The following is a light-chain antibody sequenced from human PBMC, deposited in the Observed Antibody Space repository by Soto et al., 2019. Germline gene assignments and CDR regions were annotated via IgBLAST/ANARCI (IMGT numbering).Light chain of an antibody. CDR3: QQYGSLRT. Sequence: EIVLTHSRGTLSLSPGERATLSCRASQSVSSSYLAWYQQKPGQAPRLLIYGASSRATGIPDRFSGSGSGTEFTLNISRLEPEDFAVYYCQQYGSLRTVGQGTKVDI. CDR2: GAS. CDR1: QSVSSSY. V-gene: IGKV3-20*01. J-gene: IGKJ1*01.